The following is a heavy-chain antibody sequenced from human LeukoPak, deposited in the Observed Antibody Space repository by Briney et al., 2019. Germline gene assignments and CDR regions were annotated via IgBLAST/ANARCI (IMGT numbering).Heavy chain of an antibody. CDR1: GFTASSNY. CDR2: IYSGGST. Sequence: TGGSLRLSCAASGFTASSNYMSWVRQAPGKGLEWVSVIYSGGSTYYADSVKGRFTISRDNSKNTLYLQMNSLRAEDTAVYYCARPPPLRFLEWIYHYWGQGTLVTVSS. V-gene: IGHV3-66*04. J-gene: IGHJ4*02. D-gene: IGHD3-3*01. CDR3: ARPPPLRFLEWIYHY.